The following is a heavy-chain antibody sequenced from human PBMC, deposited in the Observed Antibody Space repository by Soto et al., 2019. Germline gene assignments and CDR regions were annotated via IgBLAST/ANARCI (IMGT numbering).Heavy chain of an antibody. CDR3: ARAYNWNDPYFDY. J-gene: IGHJ4*02. CDR2: ISYDGSNK. Sequence: QVQLVESGGGVVQPGRSLRLSCAASGFTFSSYAMHWVRQAPGKGLEWVAVISYDGSNKYYADSVKGRFTISRDNSKNTLYLQMNSLRAEDTAVYYCARAYNWNDPYFDYWGQGTLVTVSS. V-gene: IGHV3-30-3*01. D-gene: IGHD1-1*01. CDR1: GFTFSSYA.